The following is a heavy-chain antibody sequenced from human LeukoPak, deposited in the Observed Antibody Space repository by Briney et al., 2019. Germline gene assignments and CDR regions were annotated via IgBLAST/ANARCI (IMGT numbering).Heavy chain of an antibody. J-gene: IGHJ6*02. D-gene: IGHD3-16*01. CDR1: GFTFSSYG. CDR2: IWYDGSNK. V-gene: IGHV3-33*01. Sequence: PGGSLRLSCAASGFTFSSYGMHWVRQAPGKGLEWVAVIWYDGSNKYYADSVKGRFTISRDNSKNTLYLQMNSLKAEDTAVYYCARTVDITSGMDVWGQGTTVTVSS. CDR3: ARTVDITSGMDV.